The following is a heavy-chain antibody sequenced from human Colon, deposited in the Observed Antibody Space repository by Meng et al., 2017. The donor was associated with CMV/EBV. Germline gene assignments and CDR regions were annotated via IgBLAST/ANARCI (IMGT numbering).Heavy chain of an antibody. CDR3: ARGKGPIAAAGTATDH. D-gene: IGHD6-13*01. CDR1: GGTFSSNA. J-gene: IGHJ4*02. Sequence: SAKVSCKASGGTFSSNAIYWVRQATGHGVEWMGGIIPIFGSSNYAQKYEDRVTMTTDESLTTAYMELRSLTYDDTAVYFCARGKGPIAAAGTATDHWGQGTPVTVSS. V-gene: IGHV1-69*05. CDR2: IIPIFGSS.